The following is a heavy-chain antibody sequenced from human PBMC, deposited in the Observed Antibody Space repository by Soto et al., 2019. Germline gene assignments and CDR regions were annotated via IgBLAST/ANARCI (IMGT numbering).Heavy chain of an antibody. CDR3: ARHGRVSGPFQH. CDR2: YYSGSTIYYSGST. J-gene: IGHJ1*01. Sequence: KPSETLSLTCTVSGGSISSYYWSWIRQPPGKGLEWIGYIYYSGSTIYYSGSTNYNPSLESRVTILVDTSKNQFSLKLSSVTAADTAVYYCARHGRVSGPFQHWGQGTLVTVSS. V-gene: IGHV4-59*08. CDR1: GGSISSYY. D-gene: IGHD6-19*01.